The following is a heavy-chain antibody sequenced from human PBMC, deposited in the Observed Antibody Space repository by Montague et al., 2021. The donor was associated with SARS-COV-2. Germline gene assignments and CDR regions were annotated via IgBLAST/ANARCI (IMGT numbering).Heavy chain of an antibody. CDR3: ARSQWHNWYFDL. Sequence: SETLSLTCTVSGGSINRYWSWIRQPPGKGLEWLGYIYYDGSSNYNPSLRSRVNISMQTSRTQVSLRLSSVTAADTALYYCARSQWHNWYFDLWGRGALVTVSS. J-gene: IGHJ2*01. D-gene: IGHD2-8*01. CDR1: GGSINRY. V-gene: IGHV4-59*03. CDR2: IYYDGSS.